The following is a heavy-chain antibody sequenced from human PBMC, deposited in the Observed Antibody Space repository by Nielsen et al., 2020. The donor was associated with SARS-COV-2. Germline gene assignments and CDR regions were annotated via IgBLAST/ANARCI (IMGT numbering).Heavy chain of an antibody. V-gene: IGHV3-13*01. CDR3: ARAEGSGIDY. CDR2: IATAGDT. D-gene: IGHD3-10*01. J-gene: IGHJ4*02. Sequence: GESLKIPCAASGFPLRSYDMQWVRQTTGKGLEWVSTIATAGDTFFSDSVRGRFTVSRENAKNSFHLQMNSLTAEDTALYYCARAEGSGIDYWGQGILVTVSS. CDR1: GFPLRSYD.